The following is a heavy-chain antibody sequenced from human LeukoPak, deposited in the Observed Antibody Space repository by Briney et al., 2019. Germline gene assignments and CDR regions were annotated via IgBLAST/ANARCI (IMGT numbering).Heavy chain of an antibody. Sequence: GASVKVSCKASGYTFTGYYMHWVRQAPGQGLEWMGWINPNSGGTNYAQKFQGRVTMTRDTSISTAYMELSRLRSDDTAVYYCARSGYCSSTSCQGAYYYMDVWGKGTTVTVSS. D-gene: IGHD2-2*01. CDR3: ARSGYCSSTSCQGAYYYMDV. CDR1: GYTFTGYY. V-gene: IGHV1-2*02. J-gene: IGHJ6*03. CDR2: INPNSGGT.